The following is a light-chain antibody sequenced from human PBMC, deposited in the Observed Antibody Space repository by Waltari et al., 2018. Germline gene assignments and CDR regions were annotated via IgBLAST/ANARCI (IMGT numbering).Light chain of an antibody. Sequence: QSVLTQPPSVSGAPGQRVAISCTGSSSNIGAGYDVHWYQHLPGRAPKLLIHGNDKRPSGGPDRFSGSKSGTSGSLAIAGLQADDETDYYCQSYDSSLSGHVFGTGTKVTVL. CDR2: GND. V-gene: IGLV1-40*01. J-gene: IGLJ1*01. CDR3: QSYDSSLSGHV. CDR1: SSNIGAGYD.